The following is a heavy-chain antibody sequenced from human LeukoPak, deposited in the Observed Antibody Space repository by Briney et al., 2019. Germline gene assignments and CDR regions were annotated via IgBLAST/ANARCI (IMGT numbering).Heavy chain of an antibody. CDR3: ASDRDSSTWSYY. J-gene: IGHJ4*02. Sequence: QPGGSLRLSCAASGLSVSAYYMSWVRQAPGEGLEWVLVIDSGGSGGSTYYADSVKGRFTISRDNSKNTLFLQMNSLRAEDTAVYYCASDRDSSTWSYYWGQGTLVTVSS. CDR2: IDSGGSGGST. CDR1: GLSVSAYY. V-gene: IGHV3-53*01. D-gene: IGHD6-13*01.